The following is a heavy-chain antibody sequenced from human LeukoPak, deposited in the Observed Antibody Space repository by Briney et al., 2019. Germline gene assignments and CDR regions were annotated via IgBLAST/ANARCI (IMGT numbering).Heavy chain of an antibody. Sequence: ASVKVSCKASGYTFTSHYIHWVRQAPGQGLEWMGIINPSGGSTSYAQQFQGRVTTTRDTSTSTVYMELSSLRSEDTAVYYCARGTHYYDSSGYNYYFDYWGQGTLVTVSS. D-gene: IGHD3-22*01. J-gene: IGHJ4*02. V-gene: IGHV1-46*01. CDR2: INPSGGST. CDR1: GYTFTSHY. CDR3: ARGTHYYDSSGYNYYFDY.